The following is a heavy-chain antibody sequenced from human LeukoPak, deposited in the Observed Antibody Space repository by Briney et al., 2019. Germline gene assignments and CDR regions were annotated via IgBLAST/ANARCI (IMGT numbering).Heavy chain of an antibody. Sequence: ASVKVSCKASGYTFTSYGISWVRQAPGQGLEWMGWISAYNGNTNYAQKLQGRVTMTTDTSTSTAYMELRSLRSDDTAVYYRARGNFGVVTANNHYYYRDVGGKGTGVPVP. CDR3: ARGNFGVVTANNHYYYRDV. D-gene: IGHD2-21*02. CDR1: GYTFTSYG. J-gene: IGHJ6*03. V-gene: IGHV1-18*01. CDR2: ISAYNGNT.